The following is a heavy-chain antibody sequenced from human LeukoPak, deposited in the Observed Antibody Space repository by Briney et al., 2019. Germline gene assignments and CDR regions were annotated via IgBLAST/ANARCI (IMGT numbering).Heavy chain of an antibody. J-gene: IGHJ4*02. D-gene: IGHD4-17*01. Sequence: GASLRLSCAASGFTFSSYAMSWVRQAPGKGLEWVSAISNSGGSTYYADSVKGRFTISRDNSKNTLYLQMNSLRAEDTAVYYCAIAYGDYTPGDYWGQGTLVTVSS. V-gene: IGHV3-23*01. CDR2: ISNSGGST. CDR3: AIAYGDYTPGDY. CDR1: GFTFSSYA.